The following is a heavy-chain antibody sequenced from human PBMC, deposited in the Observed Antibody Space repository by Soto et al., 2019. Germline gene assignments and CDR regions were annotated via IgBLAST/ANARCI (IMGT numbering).Heavy chain of an antibody. D-gene: IGHD4-17*01. CDR2: INHSGST. J-gene: IGHJ6*02. V-gene: IGHV4-34*01. CDR3: ARGPTTVTIYYYYYYGMDV. Sequence: QVQLQQWGAGLLKPSETLSLTCVVYGGSFSGYYWSWIRQPPGKGLEWIGEINHSGSTNYNPSLKSRVTISVDTSKNQFSLKLSSVTAADTAVYYCARGPTTVTIYYYYYYGMDVWGQGTTVTVSS. CDR1: GGSFSGYY.